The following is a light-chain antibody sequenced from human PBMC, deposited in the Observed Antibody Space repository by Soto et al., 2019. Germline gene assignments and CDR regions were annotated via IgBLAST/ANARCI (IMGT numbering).Light chain of an antibody. V-gene: IGKV3-20*01. CDR3: QQYGVSPV. Sequence: EIVLTQSPGTLSLSPGERATLSCRASQSVTSSYLTWYQQKPGQAPRLLIYDASSRATGIPDRFSGSGSGTGFTLTISRLEPEDFAVYYCQQYGVSPVFGPGTKVDIK. CDR1: QSVTSSY. CDR2: DAS. J-gene: IGKJ3*01.